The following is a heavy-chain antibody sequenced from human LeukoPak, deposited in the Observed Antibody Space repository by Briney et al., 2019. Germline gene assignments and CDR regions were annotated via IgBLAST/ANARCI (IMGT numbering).Heavy chain of an antibody. CDR3: ARGPRPRSEKAFDI. CDR2: IYHSGST. V-gene: IGHV4-4*02. CDR1: GGSISSSNW. J-gene: IGHJ3*02. Sequence: SETLSLTCAVSGGSISSSNWWSWVRQPPGKGLEWIGEIYHSGSTNYNPSLKSRVTISVDKSKNQFSLKLSSVTAADTAVYYCARGPRPRSEKAFDIWGQGTMVTVSS.